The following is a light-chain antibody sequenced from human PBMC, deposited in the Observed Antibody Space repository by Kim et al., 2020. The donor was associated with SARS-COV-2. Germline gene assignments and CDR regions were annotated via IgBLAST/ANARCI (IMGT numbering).Light chain of an antibody. V-gene: IGLV3-1*01. CDR3: QAWESITFYV. Sequence: VSPGQTARIPCAGDRVGEKYALWYQQKPGQSPVLGINQDSKRPSGFHERFAGSNLGNTATLTFSGTQAMVEADYYCQAWESITFYVFGTGTKFTVL. CDR2: QDS. J-gene: IGLJ1*01. CDR1: RVGEKY.